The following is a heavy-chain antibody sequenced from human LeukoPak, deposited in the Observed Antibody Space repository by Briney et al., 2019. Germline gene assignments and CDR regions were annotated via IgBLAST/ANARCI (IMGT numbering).Heavy chain of an antibody. CDR1: VFTFSIYS. D-gene: IGHD3-3*01. J-gene: IGHJ4*02. CDR2: ISSSSSTI. Sequence: GGALRLSCAASVFTFSIYSMNWVRQAPGKGREWVSYISSSSSTIYYADSVKGRFTISRDNAKNSLYLQMNSLRDEDTAVYYCARVPLRFLEWLLDYWGQGTLVTVSS. V-gene: IGHV3-48*02. CDR3: ARVPLRFLEWLLDY.